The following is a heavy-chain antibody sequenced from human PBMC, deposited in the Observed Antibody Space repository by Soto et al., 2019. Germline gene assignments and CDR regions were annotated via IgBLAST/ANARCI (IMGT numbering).Heavy chain of an antibody. Sequence: QAQLVQSGAVVKKPGSSVVVSCKASGITVGSFIISWVRQAPGQGLEWMGKTAPMFKQTFYARRFEGRVTITADTSANTVYMELTDLRFEDTAVYYWTTLGPWGQGTQVTVS. CDR3: TTLGP. V-gene: IGHV1-69*02. CDR2: TAPMFKQT. D-gene: IGHD3-3*01. CDR1: GITVGSFI. J-gene: IGHJ5*02.